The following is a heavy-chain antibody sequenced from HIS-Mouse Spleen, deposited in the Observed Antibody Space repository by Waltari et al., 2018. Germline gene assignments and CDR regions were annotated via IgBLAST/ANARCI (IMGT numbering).Heavy chain of an antibody. CDR1: GGSFSGYY. V-gene: IGHV4-34*01. D-gene: IGHD2-2*02. CDR2: INHSGRT. Sequence: QVQLQQWGAGLLKPSETLSLTCAVYGGSFSGYYWSWIRQPPGKGLEWMGEINHSGRTNDNPSLKSRVTISVDTSKNQFSLKLSSVTAADTAVYYCARRDRIPRRAFDIWGQGTMVTVSS. J-gene: IGHJ3*02. CDR3: ARRDRIPRRAFDI.